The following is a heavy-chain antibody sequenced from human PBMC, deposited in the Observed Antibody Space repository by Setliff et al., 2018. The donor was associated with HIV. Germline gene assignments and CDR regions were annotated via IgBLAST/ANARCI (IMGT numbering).Heavy chain of an antibody. CDR3: SKNPKYISGWFQYYFDY. Sequence: GESLKISCNGSGYSFTNYWIGWVRQMHGKGLEWMGIIYPGDSDIQYSPSLQGRFTISRDTAKNSLYLQMNSLRAEATAVYYFSKNPKYISGWFQYYFDYWGQGALVTVSS. J-gene: IGHJ4*02. CDR1: GYSFTNYW. CDR2: IYPGDSDI. V-gene: IGHV5-51*01. D-gene: IGHD6-19*01.